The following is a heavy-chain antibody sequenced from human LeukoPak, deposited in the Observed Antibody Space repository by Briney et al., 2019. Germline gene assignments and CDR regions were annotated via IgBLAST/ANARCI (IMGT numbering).Heavy chain of an antibody. CDR3: TRDWFGVAIDY. Sequence: GGSLRLSCTASGFTFGDYAMSWVRQAPGKGLEWVGFIRNKAYGGTTEYAASVKGRFTISRDDSESIAYLQVNSLKTEDTAVYYCTRDWFGVAIDYWGQGTLVTVSS. V-gene: IGHV3-49*04. CDR1: GFTFGDYA. D-gene: IGHD3-10*01. CDR2: IRNKAYGGTT. J-gene: IGHJ4*02.